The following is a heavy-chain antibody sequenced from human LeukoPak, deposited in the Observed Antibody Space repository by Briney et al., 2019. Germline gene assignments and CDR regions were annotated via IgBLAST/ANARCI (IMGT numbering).Heavy chain of an antibody. D-gene: IGHD1-1*01. J-gene: IGHJ4*02. Sequence: KSGGSLRLSCAASGFTFSSYAMSWVRQAPGKGLEWVSSISSSSSYIYYADSVKGRFTISRDNAKNSLYLQMNSLRAEDTAVYYCAGASGTTPDYWGQGTLVTVSS. CDR3: AGASGTTPDY. CDR2: ISSSSSYI. V-gene: IGHV3-21*01. CDR1: GFTFSSYA.